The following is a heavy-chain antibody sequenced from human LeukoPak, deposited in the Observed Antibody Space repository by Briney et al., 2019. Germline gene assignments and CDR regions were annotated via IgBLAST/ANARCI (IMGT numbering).Heavy chain of an antibody. CDR3: ASVKGTRAANTFEY. D-gene: IGHD1-7*01. CDR2: IYTSGST. V-gene: IGHV4-61*02. J-gene: IGHJ4*02. Sequence: SETLSLTCTVSGGSISSGSYYWSWIRQPAGKGLEWIGRIYTSGSTNYNPSLKSRVTISVDTSKNQFSLKLSSVTAADTAVYYCASVKGTRAANTFEYWGQGTLVIVSA. CDR1: GGSISSGSYY.